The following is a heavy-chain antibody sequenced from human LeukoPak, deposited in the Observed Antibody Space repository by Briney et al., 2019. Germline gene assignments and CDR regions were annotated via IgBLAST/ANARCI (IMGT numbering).Heavy chain of an antibody. D-gene: IGHD3-22*01. CDR3: ARDKSSGYYYFDY. CDR2: INRDGSRT. V-gene: IGHV3-74*01. CDR1: GFTFSNHW. Sequence: GGSLRLSCAASGFTFSNHWMHWVRQAPGKGLMRVSRINRDGSRTDYADSVKGRFTISRDNSKNTLYLQMNSLRAEDTALYYCARDKSSGYYYFDYWGQGSLVTVSS. J-gene: IGHJ4*02.